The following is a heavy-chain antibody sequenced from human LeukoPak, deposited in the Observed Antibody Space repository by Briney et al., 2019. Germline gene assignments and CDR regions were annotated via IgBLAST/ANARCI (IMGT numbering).Heavy chain of an antibody. CDR1: GITLSNYG. V-gene: IGHV3-23*01. CDR2: ISGSGGST. D-gene: IGHD3-22*01. J-gene: IGHJ4*02. Sequence: GGSLTLSCAVSGITLSNYGMSWVRQAPGKGLEWVAGISGSGGSTNYADSVKGRFTLSRDNPKNTLFLQMKSLRAEYTAVYFCAKRGVVIRVILVGFHKEAYYFDSWGQGALVTVSS. CDR3: AKRGVVIRVILVGFHKEAYYFDS.